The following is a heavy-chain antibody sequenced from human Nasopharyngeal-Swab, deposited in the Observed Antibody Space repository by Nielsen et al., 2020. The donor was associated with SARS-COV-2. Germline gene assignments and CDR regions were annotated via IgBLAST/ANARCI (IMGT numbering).Heavy chain of an antibody. CDR1: GFTFSSYS. CDR3: ARDHPVMVTTDYYFDY. V-gene: IGHV3-48*02. J-gene: IGHJ4*02. D-gene: IGHD4-17*01. CDR2: ISSSSSTI. Sequence: GESLKISCAASGFTFSSYSMNWVRQAPGKGLEWVSYISSSSSTIYYADSVKGRFTISRDNAKNSLYLQMNSLRDEGTAVYYCARDHPVMVTTDYYFDYWGQGTLVTVSS.